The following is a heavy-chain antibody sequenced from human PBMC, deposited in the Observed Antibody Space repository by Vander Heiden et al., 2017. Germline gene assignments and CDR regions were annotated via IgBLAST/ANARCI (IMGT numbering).Heavy chain of an antibody. CDR1: GFPLSDHS. D-gene: IGHD3-22*01. V-gene: IGHV3-72*01. CDR3: ATSPSSGYN. CDR2: IRNKAASHTT. Sequence: EEQLVESGGGLVQPGGSMSLACVGSGFPLSDHSMDCVRQAPGKGMEWVGRIRNKAASHTTAYAASVEGRFAISRDDSKNSLYLQLNSLKTEDTAMYYCATSPSSGYNWGQGTQVTVSS. J-gene: IGHJ1*01.